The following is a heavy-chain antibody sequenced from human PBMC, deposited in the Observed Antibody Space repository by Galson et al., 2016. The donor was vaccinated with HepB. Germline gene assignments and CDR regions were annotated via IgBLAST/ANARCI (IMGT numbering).Heavy chain of an antibody. CDR3: ARGRPLPLGELLKSYYFDY. Sequence: SVKVSCKASGGPFSSYAFSWVRQAPGQGLEWMGGIVPVFGAPNFAQRFQGTVTITADESTNTAYMELTSLRSDDTAVYYCARGRPLPLGELLKSYYFDYWGQGTLVTVSS. V-gene: IGHV1-69*13. D-gene: IGHD3-16*01. CDR1: GGPFSSYA. J-gene: IGHJ4*01. CDR2: IVPVFGAP.